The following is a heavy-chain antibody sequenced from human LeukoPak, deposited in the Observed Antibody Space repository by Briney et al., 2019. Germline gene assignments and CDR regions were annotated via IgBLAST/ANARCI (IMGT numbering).Heavy chain of an antibody. CDR1: GFTFSSYW. D-gene: IGHD6-13*01. J-gene: IGHJ4*02. Sequence: GGSLRLSCAASGFTFSSYWMHWVRQAPGKGLVWVSRINSDGSSTSHADSVRGRFSISRDNSKNTLYLQMNSLRAEDTAVYYCARIRYSSSWYAFDYWGQGTLVTVSS. V-gene: IGHV3-74*01. CDR3: ARIRYSSSWYAFDY. CDR2: INSDGSST.